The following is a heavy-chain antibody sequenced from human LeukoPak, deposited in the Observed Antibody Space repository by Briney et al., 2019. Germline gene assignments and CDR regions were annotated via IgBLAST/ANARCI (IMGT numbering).Heavy chain of an antibody. Sequence: GGSLRLSCTASGFTFSSYEMNWVRQAPGKGLEWVSYIRSDGSTIFYADSVKGRFTISRDNAKNSLYLQMNSLRAEDTAVYYCARALPWVKQFDYWGQGTLVTVSS. J-gene: IGHJ4*02. D-gene: IGHD1/OR15-1a*01. CDR2: IRSDGSTI. CDR3: ARALPWVKQFDY. V-gene: IGHV3-48*03. CDR1: GFTFSSYE.